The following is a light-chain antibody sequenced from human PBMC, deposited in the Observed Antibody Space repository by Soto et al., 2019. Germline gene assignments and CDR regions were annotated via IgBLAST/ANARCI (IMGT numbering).Light chain of an antibody. CDR3: QQYKNWPPLT. Sequence: EIVMTQSPATLSVSPVETATLSCRASQSVGSAVAWYQHKPGQAPRLLIVGASIRATGVPGRFSGGGSGTEFTLTISSLQSEYFAVYYCQQYKNWPPLTFGGGTTVEIK. V-gene: IGKV3-15*01. J-gene: IGKJ4*01. CDR2: GAS. CDR1: QSVGSA.